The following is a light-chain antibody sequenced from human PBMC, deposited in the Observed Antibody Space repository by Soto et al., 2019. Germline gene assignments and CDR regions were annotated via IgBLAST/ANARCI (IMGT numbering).Light chain of an antibody. CDR2: AAS. CDR1: QSISSY. CDR3: QQSYSTPYT. V-gene: IGKV1-39*01. Sequence: DIPMTQPPSSLSASVGDRVTITCRASQSISSYLNWYQQKPGKAPKLLSYAASSLQSGVPSRFSGSGSGTDFTLTISSLQPEDFATYYCQQSYSTPYTLGQGTKLEIK. J-gene: IGKJ2*01.